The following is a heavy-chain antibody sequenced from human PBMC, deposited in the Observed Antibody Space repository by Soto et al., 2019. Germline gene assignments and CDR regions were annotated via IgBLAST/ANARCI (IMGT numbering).Heavy chain of an antibody. CDR3: AREGMGFSNWFDP. Sequence: QLVESGGGLVQPGGSLRLSCAASGFTFSSYWMHWVRQAPGKGLVWVSRINGDESDSGYADSVKGRFTISRDNAKNTLYLQMNSLTIEDTAVYYCAREGMGFSNWFDPWGQGTLVTVSS. CDR2: INGDESDS. CDR1: GFTFSSYW. V-gene: IGHV3-74*01. D-gene: IGHD2-8*01. J-gene: IGHJ5*02.